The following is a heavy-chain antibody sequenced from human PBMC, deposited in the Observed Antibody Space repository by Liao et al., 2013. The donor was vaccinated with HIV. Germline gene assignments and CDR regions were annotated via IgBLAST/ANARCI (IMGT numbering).Heavy chain of an antibody. J-gene: IGHJ4*02. Sequence: QVQLQQWGAGLLKPSETLSLTCAVYGGSFSGYYWNWIRQPPGKGLEWIGEINHSGSTNYNPSLKSRATISVDTSKNQLSLKLSSVTAADTAVYYCARDRHDYGDYGVXFDYWAREPWSPSPQ. CDR3: ARDRHDYGDYGVXFDY. V-gene: IGHV4-34*01. D-gene: IGHD4-17*01. CDR1: GGSFSGYY. CDR2: INHSGST.